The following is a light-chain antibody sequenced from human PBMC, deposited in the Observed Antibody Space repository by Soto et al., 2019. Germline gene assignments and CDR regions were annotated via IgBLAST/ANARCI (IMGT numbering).Light chain of an antibody. CDR2: SAS. CDR1: QDIRHA. Sequence: DIQMTQSPSSLSASVGDRVTITCRASQDIRHALGWYQQKPGKVPKRLIYSASSLQNGVPSRFSGSGSETVFTLTIRSLQPDDFATVSCLQHADYPFTFGQGTRLEI. CDR3: LQHADYPFT. V-gene: IGKV1-17*01. J-gene: IGKJ2*01.